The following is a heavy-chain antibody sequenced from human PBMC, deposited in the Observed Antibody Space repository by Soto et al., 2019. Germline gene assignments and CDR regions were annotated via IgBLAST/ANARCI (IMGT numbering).Heavy chain of an antibody. V-gene: IGHV1-69*04. CDR3: ARDQMDGRDELRY. J-gene: IGHJ4*02. CDR2: IIPILGIA. CDR1: GGTFSIYT. D-gene: IGHD1-26*01. Sequence: GASVKVSCKASGGTFSIYTIMWVRQAPGQGLEWMGRIIPILGIANYAQKFQGRVTITADKSTSTAYMELSSLRSEDTAVYYCARDQMDGRDELRYWGQGTLVTVSS.